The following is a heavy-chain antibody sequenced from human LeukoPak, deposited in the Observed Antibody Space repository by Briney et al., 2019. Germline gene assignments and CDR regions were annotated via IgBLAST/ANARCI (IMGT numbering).Heavy chain of an antibody. J-gene: IGHJ4*02. V-gene: IGHV4-34*01. D-gene: IGHD3-10*01. CDR1: GGSFSGYY. Sequence: SETLSLTCAVYGGSFSGYYWSWIRRPPGKGLEWIGEINHSGSTNYNPSLKSRVTISVDTSKNQFSLKLSSVTAADTAVYYCARGLMVRGATYFDYWGQGTLVTVSS. CDR3: ARGLMVRGATYFDY. CDR2: INHSGST.